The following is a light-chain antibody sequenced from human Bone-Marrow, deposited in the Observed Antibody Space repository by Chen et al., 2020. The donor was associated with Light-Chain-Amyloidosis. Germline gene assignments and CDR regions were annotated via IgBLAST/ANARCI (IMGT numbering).Light chain of an antibody. CDR1: SGSLATNY. CDR2: EDD. Sequence: NFMLTQPHSVSESPGKTVSISCTRSSGSLATNYVQWYQQRPGSFPTTVIYEDDQRPSGVPDRFSGSIDRSSNSASLTISGLKTEDEADYYCQSYQGSSQGVFGGGTKLTVL. J-gene: IGLJ3*02. CDR3: QSYQGSSQGV. V-gene: IGLV6-57*01.